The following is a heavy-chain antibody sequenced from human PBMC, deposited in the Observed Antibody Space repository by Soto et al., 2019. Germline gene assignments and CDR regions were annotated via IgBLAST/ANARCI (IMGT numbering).Heavy chain of an antibody. J-gene: IGHJ5*01. CDR1: GVSIHNSHPF. CDR3: RRVVEGASRHNDFDS. D-gene: IGHD1-1*01. Sequence: QVHLQEPGPGLVKPSETLSLTCAVSGVSIHNSHPFWGWIRQPPGTGLEFIANVYYSGGTHYKPYYKSRVTISVYTATTQVPLRMSSVSAVDTAVYFCRRVVEGASRHNDFDSWGQGTLVTVSS. V-gene: IGHV4-39*01. CDR2: VYYSGGT.